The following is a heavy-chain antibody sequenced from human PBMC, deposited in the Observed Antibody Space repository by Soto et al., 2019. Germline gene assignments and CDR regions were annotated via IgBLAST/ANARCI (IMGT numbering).Heavy chain of an antibody. CDR2: IYYSGST. J-gene: IGHJ4*02. D-gene: IGHD2-15*01. CDR1: GGSISSYY. Sequence: QVQLQESGPGLVKPSETLSLTCTVSGGSISSYYWSWIRQPPGKGLEWIGYIYYSGSTNYNPSLKSRVTISVDTSKNQFSLKLSSVTAADTAVYYCAATRGYCSGGSCPTVVDYWGQGTLVTVSS. V-gene: IGHV4-59*01. CDR3: AATRGYCSGGSCPTVVDY.